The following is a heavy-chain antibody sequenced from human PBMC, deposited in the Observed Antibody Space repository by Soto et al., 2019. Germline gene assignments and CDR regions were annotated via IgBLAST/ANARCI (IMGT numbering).Heavy chain of an antibody. V-gene: IGHV4-30-4*01. J-gene: IGHJ4*02. CDR2: IYYSGST. D-gene: IGHD6-6*01. CDR1: GGSISSGDYY. CDR3: AREGEYSSSPGVYYFDY. Sequence: QVQLQESGPGLVKPSQTLSLTCTVSGGSISSGDYYWSWIRQPPGKGLEWIGYIYYSGSTYYNPSLKSRVTISVDTSTNQVSLKLSSVTAADTAVYYCAREGEYSSSPGVYYFDYWGQGTLVTVSS.